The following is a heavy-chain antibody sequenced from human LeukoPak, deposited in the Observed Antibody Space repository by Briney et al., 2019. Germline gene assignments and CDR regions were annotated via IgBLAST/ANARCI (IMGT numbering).Heavy chain of an antibody. V-gene: IGHV3-23*01. Sequence: SGGSLRPSCAASGFTFSSYAMSWVRQAPGKGLEWVSAISGSGGSTYYADSVKGRFTISRDNSKNTLYLQMNSLRAEDTAVYYCAKDLVEGLNYDFWSGYYTYFDYWGQGTLVTVSS. CDR1: GFTFSSYA. CDR2: ISGSGGST. J-gene: IGHJ4*02. CDR3: AKDLVEGLNYDFWSGYYTYFDY. D-gene: IGHD3-3*01.